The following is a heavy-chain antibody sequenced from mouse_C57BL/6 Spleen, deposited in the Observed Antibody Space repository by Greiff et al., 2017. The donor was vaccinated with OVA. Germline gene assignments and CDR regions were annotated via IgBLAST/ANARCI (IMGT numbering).Heavy chain of an antibody. V-gene: IGHV1-39*01. J-gene: IGHJ4*01. Sequence: LQESGPELVKPGASVKISCKASGYSFTDYNMNWVKQSNGKSLEWIGVINPNYGTTSYNQKFKGKATLTVDQSSSTAYMQLNSLTSEDSAVYYCARLGSNYLYYYAMDYWGQGTSVTVSS. CDR2: INPNYGTT. CDR3: ARLGSNYLYYYAMDY. D-gene: IGHD2-5*01. CDR1: GYSFTDYN.